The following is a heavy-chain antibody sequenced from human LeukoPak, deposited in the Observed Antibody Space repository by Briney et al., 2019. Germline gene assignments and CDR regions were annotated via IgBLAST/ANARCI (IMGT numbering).Heavy chain of an antibody. Sequence: SETLSLTCTVSGGSISSSSYYWGWIRQPAGKGLEWIGRIYTSGSTNYNPSLKSRVTMSVDTSKNQFSLKLSSVTAADTAVYYCARGFLGYDSSGYPQNFDYWGQGTLVTVSS. CDR1: GGSISSSSYY. CDR2: IYTSGST. V-gene: IGHV4-61*02. CDR3: ARGFLGYDSSGYPQNFDY. D-gene: IGHD3-22*01. J-gene: IGHJ4*02.